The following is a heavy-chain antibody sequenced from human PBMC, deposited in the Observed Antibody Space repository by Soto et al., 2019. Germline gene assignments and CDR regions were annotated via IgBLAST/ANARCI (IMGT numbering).Heavy chain of an antibody. V-gene: IGHV3-23*01. CDR2: ISGSGGST. Sequence: LRLSCAASGFTFSSYAMSWVRQAPGKGLEWVSAISGSGGSTYYADSVKGRFTISRDNSKNTLYLQMNSLRAEDTAVYYCAKGHYGSGSPYWYFDLWGRGTLVTVS. J-gene: IGHJ2*01. CDR1: GFTFSSYA. CDR3: AKGHYGSGSPYWYFDL. D-gene: IGHD3-10*01.